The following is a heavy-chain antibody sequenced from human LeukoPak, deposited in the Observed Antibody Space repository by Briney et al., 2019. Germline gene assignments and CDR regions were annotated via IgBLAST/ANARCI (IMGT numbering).Heavy chain of an antibody. J-gene: IGHJ5*02. V-gene: IGHV1-2*02. D-gene: IGHD5-24*01. CDR1: GYTFTGYY. CDR2: INPNSGGT. Sequence: GASVKVSSKASGYTFTGYYMHWVRQAPGQGLEWMGWINPNSGGTNYAQKFQGRVTMTRDTSISTAYMELSRLRSDDTAVYYCARDKRRDGYNCLDPWGQGTLVTVSS. CDR3: ARDKRRDGYNCLDP.